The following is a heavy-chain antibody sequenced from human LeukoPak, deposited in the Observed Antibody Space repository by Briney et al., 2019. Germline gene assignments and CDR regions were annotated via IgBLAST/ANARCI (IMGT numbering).Heavy chain of an antibody. V-gene: IGHV4-4*07. D-gene: IGHD1-26*01. Sequence: SETLSLTCTVPGGSISSYYWSWIRQPAGKGLEWIGRIYTSGSTNYNASLKSRVSMSVDTSKNQFSLKLSSVTAADTAVFYCAREDSGSYREFDYWGQGTLVTVSS. CDR3: AREDSGSYREFDY. J-gene: IGHJ4*02. CDR1: GGSISSYY. CDR2: IYTSGST.